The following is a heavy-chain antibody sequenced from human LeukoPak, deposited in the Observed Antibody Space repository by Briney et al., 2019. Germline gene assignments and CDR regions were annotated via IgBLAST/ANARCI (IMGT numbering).Heavy chain of an antibody. CDR3: ARPTYDFWSAPNPHYMDV. Sequence: PGGSLRLSCAASGFTFSSYSMNWVRQAPGKGLEWVSSISSSSSYIYYADSVKGRFTISRDNAKNSLYLQMNSLRAEDTAVYYCARPTYDFWSAPNPHYMDVWGKGTTVTVSS. V-gene: IGHV3-21*01. J-gene: IGHJ6*03. CDR1: GFTFSSYS. D-gene: IGHD3-3*01. CDR2: ISSSSSYI.